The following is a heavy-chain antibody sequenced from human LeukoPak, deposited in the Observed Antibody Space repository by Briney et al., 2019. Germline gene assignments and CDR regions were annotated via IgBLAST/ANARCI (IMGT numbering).Heavy chain of an antibody. V-gene: IGHV1-18*01. Sequence: ASVKVSCKASGYTFSNYGISWVRQAPGQGLEWMGWISAYNGNTNYAQNLQGRVTMTTDTSTSTVYMELRSLRSDDTAVYYCARDLALAGKSYYYYMDVWGKGTTVTVSS. CDR2: ISAYNGNT. J-gene: IGHJ6*03. CDR1: GYTFSNYG. CDR3: ARDLALAGKSYYYYMDV. D-gene: IGHD3-3*02.